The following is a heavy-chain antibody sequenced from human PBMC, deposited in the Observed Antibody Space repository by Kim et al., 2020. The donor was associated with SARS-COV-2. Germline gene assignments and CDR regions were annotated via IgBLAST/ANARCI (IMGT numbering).Heavy chain of an antibody. D-gene: IGHD2-2*01. CDR3: ATRTVGYCSSTSCPKARQFDY. CDR1: GFTFSSYG. CDR2: ISYDGSNK. Sequence: GGSLRLSCAASGFTFSSYGMHWVRQAPGKGLEWVAVISYDGSNKYYADSVKGRFTISRDNSKNTLYLQMNSLRAEDTAVYYCATRTVGYCSSTSCPKARQFDYWGQGTLVTVSS. V-gene: IGHV3-30*03. J-gene: IGHJ4*02.